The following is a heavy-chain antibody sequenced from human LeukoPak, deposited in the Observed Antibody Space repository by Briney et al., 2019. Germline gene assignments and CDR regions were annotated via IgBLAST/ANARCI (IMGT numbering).Heavy chain of an antibody. V-gene: IGHV3-23*01. D-gene: IGHD3-22*01. Sequence: GGSLRLSCAASGFTFSSYAMSWVRQAPGKGLEWVSAISGSGGSTYYADSVKGRFTISRDNSKNTLYLQMNSLRAEDTAVYYCASTEEGMIEGDYWGQGTLVTVSS. CDR3: ASTEEGMIEGDY. CDR2: ISGSGGST. CDR1: GFTFSSYA. J-gene: IGHJ4*02.